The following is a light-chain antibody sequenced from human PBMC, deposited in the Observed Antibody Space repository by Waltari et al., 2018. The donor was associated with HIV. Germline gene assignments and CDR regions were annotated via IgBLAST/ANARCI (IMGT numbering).Light chain of an antibody. V-gene: IGLV2-11*01. CDR1: SSDVGGYNY. J-gene: IGLJ2*01. Sequence: QSAMTQPRPVSGSPGQSVTVSCTGTSSDVGGYNYVPWYQQHPGKAPKLMIYDVNKRPSGVPDRFSGSKSGNTASLTISGLQAEDEADYYCCSYAGNYTLVFGGGTKLTVL. CDR3: CSYAGNYTLV. CDR2: DVN.